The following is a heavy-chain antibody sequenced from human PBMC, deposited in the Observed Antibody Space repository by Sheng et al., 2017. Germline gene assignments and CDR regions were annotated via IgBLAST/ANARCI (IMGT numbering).Heavy chain of an antibody. Sequence: QVQLQESGPGLVKPSETLSLTCTVSGYYIVTGYYWGWIRQVPGRGLEWIGSIYQSGSTYYNPSLKSRVTMSVDTSKNQFSLTLNSVTDADTAVYYCARGQNYFDSRAFYFDFWGQGTLVTVSS. CDR1: GYYIVTGYY. CDR2: IYQSGST. CDR3: ARGQNYFDSRAFYFDF. V-gene: IGHV4-38-2*02. D-gene: IGHD3-22*01. J-gene: IGHJ4*02.